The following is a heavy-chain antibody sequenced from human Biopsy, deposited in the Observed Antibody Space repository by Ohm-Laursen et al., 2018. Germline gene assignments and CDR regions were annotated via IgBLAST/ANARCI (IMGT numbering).Heavy chain of an antibody. Sequence: GASVKVSCKVSGYTLTELSMHWVRQAPGRGLEWMGGFAPENGKTIYAQKFQGRVTMTEDTSTDTAYMELSSLRSEDTAVYYYAADINVWNVNYWGQGTLVTVSS. V-gene: IGHV1-24*01. CDR2: FAPENGKT. CDR3: AADINVWNVNY. J-gene: IGHJ4*02. CDR1: GYTLTELS. D-gene: IGHD1-1*01.